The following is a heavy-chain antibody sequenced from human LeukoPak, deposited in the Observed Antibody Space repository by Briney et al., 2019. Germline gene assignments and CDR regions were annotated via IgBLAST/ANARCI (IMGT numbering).Heavy chain of an antibody. CDR1: GYTFTSYG. D-gene: IGHD3-22*01. CDR2: ISAYNGNT. Sequence: EASVKVSCKASGYTFTSYGISWVRQAPGQGLEWMGWISAYNGNTNYAQKLQGRVTMTTDTSTSTAYMELRSLRSEDTAIYYCARDLPSSSGSLHSFDYWGQGTLVTVSS. V-gene: IGHV1-18*01. CDR3: ARDLPSSSGSLHSFDY. J-gene: IGHJ4*02.